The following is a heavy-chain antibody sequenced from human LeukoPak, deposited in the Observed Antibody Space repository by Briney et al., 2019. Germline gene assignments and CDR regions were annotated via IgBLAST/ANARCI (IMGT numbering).Heavy chain of an antibody. CDR2: IIPILGIA. D-gene: IGHD5-18*01. V-gene: IGHV1-69*02. Sequence: ASVKVSCKASGGTFSSYTISWVRQAPGQGLEWMGRIIPILGIANYAQKFQGRVTITADKSTSTAYMELSSLRSEDTAVYYCARGRYPSTWIQPPGVYYMDVWGKGTTVTVSS. J-gene: IGHJ6*03. CDR3: ARGRYPSTWIQPPGVYYMDV. CDR1: GGTFSSYT.